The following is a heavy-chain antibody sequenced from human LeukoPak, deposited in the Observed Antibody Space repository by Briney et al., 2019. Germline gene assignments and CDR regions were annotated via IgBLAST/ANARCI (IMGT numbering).Heavy chain of an antibody. V-gene: IGHV3-15*01. J-gene: IGHJ6*03. CDR1: GFTFSNAW. CDR3: TTTSGYSSSWYYYYYMDV. CDR2: IKSKTDGGTT. D-gene: IGHD6-13*01. Sequence: GGSLRLSCAASGFTFSNAWMSWVRQAPGKGLEWVGRIKSKTDGGTTDYAAPVKGRFTISRDDSKNTLYLQMNSLKTEDTAVYYCTTTSGYSSSWYYYYYMDVWGKGTTVTVSS.